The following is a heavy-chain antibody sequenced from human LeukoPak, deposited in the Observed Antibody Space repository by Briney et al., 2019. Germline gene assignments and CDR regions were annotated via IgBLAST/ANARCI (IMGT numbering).Heavy chain of an antibody. CDR2: ISGDGGST. CDR1: GFTFDDYA. Sequence: PGGSLRLSCAASGFTFDDYAMHWVRQAPGKGVKWVSLISGDGGSTYYADSVKGRFTVSRDNSKNSLYLHMSSLRTEDTALFYCAKDTIPYGRSYYYMDVWGKGTTVTVSS. CDR3: AKDTIPYGRSYYYMDV. V-gene: IGHV3-43*02. J-gene: IGHJ6*03. D-gene: IGHD3-10*01.